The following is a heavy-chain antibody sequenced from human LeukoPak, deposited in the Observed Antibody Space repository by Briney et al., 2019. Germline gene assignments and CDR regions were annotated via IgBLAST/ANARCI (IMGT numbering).Heavy chain of an antibody. D-gene: IGHD6-13*01. CDR2: IYYSGST. Sequence: SETLSLTCTVSGGSISSSSYYWGWIRQPPGKGLEWIGSIYYSGSTYYNPSLKSRVTISVDTSKNQFSLKLSSVTAADTAVYYCARYSSSWPQQKPFDYWGQGTLVTVSS. V-gene: IGHV4-39*07. CDR3: ARYSSSWPQQKPFDY. J-gene: IGHJ4*02. CDR1: GGSISSSSYY.